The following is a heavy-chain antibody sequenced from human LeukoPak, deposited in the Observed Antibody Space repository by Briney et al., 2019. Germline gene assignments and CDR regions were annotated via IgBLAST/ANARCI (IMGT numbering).Heavy chain of an antibody. CDR2: LNPSGGSS. J-gene: IGHJ6*02. CDR1: GYTVTSYY. CDR3: ASVYKHGMDV. D-gene: IGHD5-24*01. Sequence: ASVRVSCKASGYTVTSYYMHWVRQAPGQGLEWMAILNPSGGSSNYAQKFQGRATLTRATSTGTVYMELSSLRSEDTAVYYCASVYKHGMDVWGQGTTVIVSS. V-gene: IGHV1-46*01.